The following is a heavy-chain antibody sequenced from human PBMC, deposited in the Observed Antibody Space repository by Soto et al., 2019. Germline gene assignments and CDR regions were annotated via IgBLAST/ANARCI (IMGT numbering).Heavy chain of an antibody. J-gene: IGHJ6*03. D-gene: IGHD2-2*01. CDR2: IYYSGST. CDR1: GGSICSGGYY. V-gene: IGHV4-31*03. Sequence: NPSESLSLTCTVSGGSICSGGYYWSWIRQHPGKGLEWIGYIYYSGSTYYNPSLKSRVTISVDTSKNQFSLKLSSVTAADTAVYYCARVLVPAAMIGVSDYYYMDVWGKGTTVTVSS. CDR3: ARVLVPAAMIGVSDYYYMDV.